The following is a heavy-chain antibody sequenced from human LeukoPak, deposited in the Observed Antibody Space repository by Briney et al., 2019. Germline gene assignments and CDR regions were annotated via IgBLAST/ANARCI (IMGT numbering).Heavy chain of an antibody. J-gene: IGHJ4*02. CDR3: ARGYDSSGYYYFFDY. CDR2: IYTSGST. V-gene: IGHV4-4*07. D-gene: IGHD3-22*01. Sequence: PSETLSLTCTVSGGSISSYYWSWIRQPAGKGLEWIGRIYTSGSTNYNPSLKSRVTMSVDTSKNQFSLKPSSVTAADTAVYYCARGYDSSGYYYFFDYWGQGTLVTVSS. CDR1: GGSISSYY.